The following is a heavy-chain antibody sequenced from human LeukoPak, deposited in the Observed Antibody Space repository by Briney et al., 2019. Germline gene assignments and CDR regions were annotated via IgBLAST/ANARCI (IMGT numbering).Heavy chain of an antibody. J-gene: IGHJ5*02. CDR2: INSDGSST. Sequence: GGSLRLSCAASGFTFSSYWMHWVRQAPGKGLVWVSHINSDGSSTSYADSVKGRFTISRDNAKNTLYLQMNSLRAEDTAVYYCAREGRWQLLNNWFDPWGQGTLVTVSS. D-gene: IGHD2-15*01. V-gene: IGHV3-74*01. CDR3: AREGRWQLLNNWFDP. CDR1: GFTFSSYW.